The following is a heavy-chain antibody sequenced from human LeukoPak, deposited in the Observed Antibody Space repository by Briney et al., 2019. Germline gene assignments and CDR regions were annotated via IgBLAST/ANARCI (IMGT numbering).Heavy chain of an antibody. J-gene: IGHJ4*02. CDR1: GFTFSSYA. D-gene: IGHD6-6*01. V-gene: IGHV3-30-3*01. Sequence: GGSLRLSCAASGFTFSSYAMHWVRQAPGKGLEWVAVISYDGSNKYYADPVKGRFTISRDNSKNTLYLQMNSLRAEDTAVYYCARGKSIAARPFDYWGQGTLVTVSS. CDR3: ARGKSIAARPFDY. CDR2: ISYDGSNK.